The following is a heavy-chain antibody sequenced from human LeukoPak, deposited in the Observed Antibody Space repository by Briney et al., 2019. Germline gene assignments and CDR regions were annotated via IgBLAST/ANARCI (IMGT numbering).Heavy chain of an antibody. D-gene: IGHD3-22*01. V-gene: IGHV4-31*03. CDR3: ARSGSYYHNSGYFRIGY. CDR2: IYYSGNT. CDR1: GDSINNGDYY. Sequence: SQTLSLTCTVSGDSINNGDYYWSWIRHHPGEGLEWMGYIYYSGNTYYNPSLKSRVSISIDTSKNQFSLSLTSVNSADSAIYYCARSGSYYHNSGYFRIGYWGQGTRVTVSS. J-gene: IGHJ4*02.